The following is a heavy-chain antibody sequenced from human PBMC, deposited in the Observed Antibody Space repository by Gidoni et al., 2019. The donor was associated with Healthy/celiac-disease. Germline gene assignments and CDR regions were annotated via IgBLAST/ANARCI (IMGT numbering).Heavy chain of an antibody. Sequence: EVQLLESGGGLVQPGGSLRLSCAASGFPFSSSAMSWFRQAPGKGLEWVSAISGSGGSTYYADSVKGRFTISRDNSKNTLYLQMNSLRAEDTAVYYCAKDRRNIVVVVAAYYYYYGMDVWGQGTTVTVSS. J-gene: IGHJ6*02. CDR3: AKDRRNIVVVVAAYYYYYGMDV. CDR2: ISGSGGST. D-gene: IGHD2-15*01. CDR1: GFPFSSSA. V-gene: IGHV3-23*01.